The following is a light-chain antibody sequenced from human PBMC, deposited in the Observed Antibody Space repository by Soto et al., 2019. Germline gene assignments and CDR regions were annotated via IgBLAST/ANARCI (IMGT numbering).Light chain of an antibody. Sequence: IQMTQSPSTLSASVGDSVTITCRASQSVSSWLAWYQQKPGKAPKLLIYKASILESWVPSRFIGSGSGTYFTLTLNSLQPDDFATYYCQQYNDFPYTFGQGTKLEIK. V-gene: IGKV1-5*03. J-gene: IGKJ2*01. CDR3: QQYNDFPYT. CDR1: QSVSSW. CDR2: KAS.